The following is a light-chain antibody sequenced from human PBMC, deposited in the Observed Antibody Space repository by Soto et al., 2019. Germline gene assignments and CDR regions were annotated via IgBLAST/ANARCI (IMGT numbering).Light chain of an antibody. CDR2: GTS. J-gene: IGKJ1*01. Sequence: ELVLTQSPDTLSLSPGERTTLSCRASQSFSDNYLAWYQQKPGQAPRLLIYGTSTSATGIPDRFSGRVSGTDFTLTISRLEPEDIAVYYCQQYGNSPETFGQGTKVEI. V-gene: IGKV3-20*01. CDR3: QQYGNSPET. CDR1: QSFSDNY.